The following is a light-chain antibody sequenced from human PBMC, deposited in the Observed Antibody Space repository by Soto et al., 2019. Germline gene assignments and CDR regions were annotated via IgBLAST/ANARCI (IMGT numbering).Light chain of an antibody. Sequence: DTQMTQSPSTLSASVGDRVTITCRASQSISTWLAWYQQRPGRAPKLLIYKASSLQSGVPSRFSGRGSGTEFTLTITSLQPDDFAPYYCQQYSSSFSTFGQGTKVESK. CDR3: QQYSSSFST. CDR1: QSISTW. J-gene: IGKJ1*01. V-gene: IGKV1-5*03. CDR2: KAS.